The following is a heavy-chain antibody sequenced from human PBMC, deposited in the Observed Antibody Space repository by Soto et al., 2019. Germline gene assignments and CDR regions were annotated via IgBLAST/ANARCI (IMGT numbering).Heavy chain of an antibody. CDR1: EFTFTNYW. J-gene: IGHJ3*02. D-gene: IGHD3-16*01. CDR2: IYPGASDT. Sequence: GESLKISCKGSEFTFTNYWLGWVRQIPGKGLEGMGLIYPGASDTRYSPSFQDQVTIAADKSISTAYLQWSSREASDTAIYYCTRRPDDAGVMNGFDIWGQGTMVTVS. V-gene: IGHV5-51*01. CDR3: TRRPDDAGVMNGFDI.